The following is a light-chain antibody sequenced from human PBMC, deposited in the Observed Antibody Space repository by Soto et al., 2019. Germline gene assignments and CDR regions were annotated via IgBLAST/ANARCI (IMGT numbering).Light chain of an antibody. Sequence: QSALTQPRSVSGSPGQSVSISCTGTSSDVGDYYYVSWYQQHPGKAPKLMIYDVSKRPSGVPDRFSGSKSGNTASLTISGLQAEDEADYYCCSYAGTYTYVFGTGTKVTV. CDR3: CSYAGTYTYV. CDR2: DVS. V-gene: IGLV2-11*01. CDR1: SSDVGDYYY. J-gene: IGLJ1*01.